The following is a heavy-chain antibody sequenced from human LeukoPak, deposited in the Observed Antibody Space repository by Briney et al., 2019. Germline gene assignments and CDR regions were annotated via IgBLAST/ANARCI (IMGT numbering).Heavy chain of an antibody. J-gene: IGHJ4*02. CDR3: ARGYRGVYYYDSSGYYNDY. V-gene: IGHV4-34*01. D-gene: IGHD3-22*01. Sequence: PSETLSLTCAVYGGSFSGYYWSWIRQPPGKGLEWIGEINHSGSTNYNPSLKSRVTTSVDTSKNQFSLKLSSVTAADTAVYYCARGYRGVYYYDSSGYYNDYWGQGTLVTVSS. CDR2: INHSGST. CDR1: GGSFSGYY.